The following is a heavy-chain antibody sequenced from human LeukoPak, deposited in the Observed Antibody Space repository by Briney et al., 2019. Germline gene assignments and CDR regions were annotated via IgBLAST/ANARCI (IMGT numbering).Heavy chain of an antibody. CDR1: GFSFNSYA. CDR3: AKENPSSSGYYNYGFDY. V-gene: IGHV3-23*01. CDR2: INNDGDST. J-gene: IGHJ4*02. Sequence: TGGSLRLSCAASGFSFNSYAMSWVRQAPGKGLEWVSAINNDGDSTYSADSVKGRFTVSRDNSKNTLYLQMNSLRAEDTAVYYCAKENPSSSGYYNYGFDYWGQGTLVTVSS. D-gene: IGHD3-22*01.